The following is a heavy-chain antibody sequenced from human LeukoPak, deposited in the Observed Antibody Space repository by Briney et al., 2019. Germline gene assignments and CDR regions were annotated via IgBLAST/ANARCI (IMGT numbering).Heavy chain of an antibody. D-gene: IGHD3-22*01. J-gene: IGHJ4*02. CDR2: ISYDGRNK. V-gene: IGHV3-30*03. CDR3: ARGVGNYRYYFDS. CDR1: GFTFSSYW. Sequence: GGSLRLSCVASGFTFSSYWMTWVRQAPGKGLEWVAVISYDGRNKYYADSVKGRFTISRDNSKNTLYLQMNSLRPEDTAVYYCARGVGNYRYYFDSWGQGTLVTVSS.